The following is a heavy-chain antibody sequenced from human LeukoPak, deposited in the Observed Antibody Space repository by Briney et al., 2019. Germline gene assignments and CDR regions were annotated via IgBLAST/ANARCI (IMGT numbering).Heavy chain of an antibody. J-gene: IGHJ6*02. Sequence: SETLSLTCTVSGGSISSYYWSWIRQPPGKGLEWIGYIYYSGSTNYNPSLKSRVTISVDTSKNPFSLKMSSVTAPDTAVYYCARVSNGLSSGWYPRLGYYYGMDVWGQGTTVTVSS. V-gene: IGHV4-59*01. CDR1: GGSISSYY. CDR2: IYYSGST. D-gene: IGHD6-19*01. CDR3: ARVSNGLSSGWYPRLGYYYGMDV.